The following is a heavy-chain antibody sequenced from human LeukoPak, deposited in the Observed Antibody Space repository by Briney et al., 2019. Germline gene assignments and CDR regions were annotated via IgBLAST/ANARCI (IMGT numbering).Heavy chain of an antibody. CDR3: ARSTRIAVAGTVAY. V-gene: IGHV3-74*01. D-gene: IGHD6-19*01. CDR2: INSDGSST. Sequence: GGSLRLSCAASGFTFSSYWMHWVRQAPGTGLVWVSRINSDGSSTSYADSVKGRFTISRDNAKNTLYLQMNSLRAEDTAVYYCARSTRIAVAGTVAYWGQGTLVTVSS. CDR1: GFTFSSYW. J-gene: IGHJ4*02.